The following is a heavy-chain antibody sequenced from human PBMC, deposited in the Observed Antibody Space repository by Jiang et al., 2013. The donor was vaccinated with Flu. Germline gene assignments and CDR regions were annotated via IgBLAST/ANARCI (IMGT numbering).Heavy chain of an antibody. V-gene: IGHV3-30*18. J-gene: IGHJ4*02. Sequence: VQLLESGGGVVQPGRSLRLSCAASGFTFSNYGMHWVRQAPGKGLEWVAAISYDGGNKYYADSVKGRFTISRDNSKNTLYLQMSSLRAEDTAVYYCAKDQTGPPHSTRGLDYWGQGTLVTVSS. CDR2: ISYDGGNK. CDR3: AKDQTGPPHSTRGLDY. CDR1: GFTFSNYG. D-gene: IGHD3-10*01.